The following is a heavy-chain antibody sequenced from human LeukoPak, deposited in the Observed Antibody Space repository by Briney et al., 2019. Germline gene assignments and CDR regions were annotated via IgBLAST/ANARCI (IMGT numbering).Heavy chain of an antibody. CDR2: ISYDGSNK. V-gene: IGHV3-30-3*01. D-gene: IGHD2-15*01. CDR3: ARDQFRIGAFDI. CDR1: GFTFTTYW. J-gene: IGHJ3*02. Sequence: PGGSLRLSCAASGFTFTTYWMHWVRQAPGKGLEWVAVISYDGSNKYYADSVKGRFTISRDNSKNTLYLQMNSLRAEDTAVYYCARDQFRIGAFDIWGQGTMVTVSS.